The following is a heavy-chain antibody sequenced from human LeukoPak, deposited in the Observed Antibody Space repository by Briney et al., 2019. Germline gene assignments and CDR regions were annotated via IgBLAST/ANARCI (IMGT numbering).Heavy chain of an antibody. V-gene: IGHV5-51*01. CDR3: ARRTFYDSSGYYYFDY. CDR1: GYSFTSYW. J-gene: IGHJ4*02. D-gene: IGHD3-22*01. CDR2: IYPGDSDT. Sequence: GESLKISCKGSGYSFTSYWIGWVRQLPGKGLEWLGIIYPGDSDTRYSPSFQGQVTISADKSISTAYLQWSSLKASDTAMYYCARRTFYDSSGYYYFDYWGQGTLVTVSS.